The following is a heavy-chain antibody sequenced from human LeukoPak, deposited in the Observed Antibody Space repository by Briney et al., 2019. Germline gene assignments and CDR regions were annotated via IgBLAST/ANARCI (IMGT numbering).Heavy chain of an antibody. J-gene: IGHJ4*02. CDR1: GFTFSNYG. V-gene: IGHV3-72*01. CDR2: IREKVNSYTT. D-gene: IGHD3-3*01. CDR3: AKAFCSEKQCTLDS. Sequence: PGRSLRLSCAASGFTFSNYGMHWVRQAPGKGLEWVGRIREKVNSYTTVYAASVKGRFTISRDDSTNSVFLQMNSLKTEDTTVYYCAKAFCSEKQCTLDSWGQGTLVSVSS.